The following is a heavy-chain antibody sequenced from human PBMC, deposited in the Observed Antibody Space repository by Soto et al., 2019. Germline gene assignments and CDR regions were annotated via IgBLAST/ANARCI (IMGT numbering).Heavy chain of an antibody. V-gene: IGHV1-3*05. CDR2: INAGNGNT. D-gene: IGHD2-15*01. CDR3: ARDILFDY. CDR1: EYTFTNYA. Sequence: QVQLVQSGAEEKKPGASVKVSCKASEYTFTNYALHWVRQAPGQRLEWMGWINAGNGNTKYSQKFQGRVTITRDTSACTAYMELSSLRSEDTAVYFWARDILFDYWGQGALVTVSS. J-gene: IGHJ4*02.